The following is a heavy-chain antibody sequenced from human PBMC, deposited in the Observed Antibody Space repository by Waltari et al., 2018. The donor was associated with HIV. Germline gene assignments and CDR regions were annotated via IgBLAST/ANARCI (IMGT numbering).Heavy chain of an antibody. CDR2: IYYSGST. CDR3: ARGDCSSTSCHIPFDP. Sequence: QVQLQESGPGLVKPSETLSLTCTVSGGYISSYYWRWIRQPQGKGLEWIGYIYYSGSTNYNPSLKSRVTISVDTSKNQFSLKLSSVTAADTAVYYCARGDCSSTSCHIPFDPWGQGTLVTVSS. J-gene: IGHJ5*02. D-gene: IGHD2-2*02. V-gene: IGHV4-59*01. CDR1: GGYISSYY.